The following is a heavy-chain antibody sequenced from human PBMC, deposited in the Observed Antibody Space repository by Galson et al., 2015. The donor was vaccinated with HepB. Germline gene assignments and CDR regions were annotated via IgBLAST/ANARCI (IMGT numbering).Heavy chain of an antibody. D-gene: IGHD1-26*01. CDR2: ISYTGST. CDR3: ARVAPEDAWEFPSRRIDS. Sequence: ETLSLTCIVSGGSISRYSWSWIRQSPGKALEWIGSISYTGSTDYQPSIKGRVTMSVDTAKRPFSLSLTSVSPADTAVYYCARVAPEDAWEFPSRRIDSWGQGTLIAVSS. J-gene: IGHJ4*02. CDR1: GGSISRYS. V-gene: IGHV4-59*01.